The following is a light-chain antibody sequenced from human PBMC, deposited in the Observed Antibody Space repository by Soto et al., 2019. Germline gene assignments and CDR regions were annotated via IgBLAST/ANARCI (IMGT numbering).Light chain of an antibody. CDR2: GAS. CDR1: QSVSNN. Sequence: EIIMTQSPATLSVSPGERATLSCRASQSVSNNLAWYLQRPGQAPRLLIYGASTRATDTPARFSGSGSGTEFTLTISSLQSEDFAVYYCQQYTDGWTCGQGTKVEF. J-gene: IGKJ1*01. V-gene: IGKV3-15*01. CDR3: QQYTDGWT.